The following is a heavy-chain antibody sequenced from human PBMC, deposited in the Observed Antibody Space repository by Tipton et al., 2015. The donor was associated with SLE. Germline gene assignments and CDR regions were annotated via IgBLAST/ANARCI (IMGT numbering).Heavy chain of an antibody. J-gene: IGHJ6*02. Sequence: TLSLTCAVYGGSFSAYYWSWIRQPPGKGLEWIGEINHSGSTKYNPSLKSRVTISVDTSKNQFSLKLSSVTAADTAVYYCARGHTAMVGSLYYYGMDVWGQGTTVTVSS. D-gene: IGHD5-18*01. CDR3: ARGHTAMVGSLYYYGMDV. CDR1: GGSFSAYY. V-gene: IGHV4-34*01. CDR2: INHSGST.